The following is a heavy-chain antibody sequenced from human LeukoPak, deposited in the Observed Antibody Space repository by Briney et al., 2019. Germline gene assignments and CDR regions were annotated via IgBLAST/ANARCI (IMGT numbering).Heavy chain of an antibody. CDR3: TRHYSSVPAAKTYWFDP. V-gene: IGHV3-73*01. D-gene: IGHD2-2*01. CDR1: GFTFSGSA. CDR2: IRSKANSYAT. J-gene: IGHJ5*02. Sequence: GGSLRLSCADSGFTFSGSAMHWVRQASGKGLEWVGRIRSKANSYATAYAASVKGRFTISRDDSKNTAYLQMNSLKTEDTAVYYCTRHYSSVPAAKTYWFDPWGQGTLVTVSS.